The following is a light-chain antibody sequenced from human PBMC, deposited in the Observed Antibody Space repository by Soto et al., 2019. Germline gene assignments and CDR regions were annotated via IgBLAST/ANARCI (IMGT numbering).Light chain of an antibody. V-gene: IGKV1-39*01. CDR1: QSISSY. Sequence: DIQMTQSPSSLSASVGDRVTITCRASQSISSYLNWYQQKPGKAPKLLNYAASSLQSGVPSRFSGSGSGTDFTHTISSLQPEDFATYYCQQSYSTPRTFGQGTKVEIK. J-gene: IGKJ1*01. CDR2: AAS. CDR3: QQSYSTPRT.